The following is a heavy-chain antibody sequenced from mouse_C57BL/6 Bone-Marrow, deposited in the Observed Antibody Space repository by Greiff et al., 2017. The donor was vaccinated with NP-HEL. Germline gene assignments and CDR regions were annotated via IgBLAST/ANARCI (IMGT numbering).Heavy chain of an antibody. D-gene: IGHD4-1*01. V-gene: IGHV5-4*01. J-gene: IGHJ2*01. CDR2: ISDGGSYP. CDR3: AREEGLLGPYFDY. Sequence: EVQGVESGGGLVKPGGSLKLSCAASGFTFSSYAMSWVRQTPDKRLEWVATISDGGSYPYYPHNVQGRFTISRDNAKNNLYLQMSQLKSEDTAMYYCAREEGLLGPYFDYWGQGTTLTVSS. CDR1: GFTFSSYA.